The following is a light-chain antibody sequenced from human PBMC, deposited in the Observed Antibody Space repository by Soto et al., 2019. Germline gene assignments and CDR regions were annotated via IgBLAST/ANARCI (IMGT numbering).Light chain of an antibody. CDR1: QYVGSR. Sequence: EIVLTQSPATLSSSPGKSAILSCRASQYVGSRLAWYQHKPGQAPRLLIYYMSKRATGIPARFSGSGSGTDFTLTISSLAPDDFAIYYCHQRQSWPRTFGQGTKVDIK. J-gene: IGKJ1*01. V-gene: IGKV3-11*01. CDR3: HQRQSWPRT. CDR2: YMS.